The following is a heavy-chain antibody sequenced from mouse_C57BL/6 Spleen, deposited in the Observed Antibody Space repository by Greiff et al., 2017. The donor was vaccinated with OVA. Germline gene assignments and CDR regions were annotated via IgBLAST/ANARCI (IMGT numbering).Heavy chain of an antibody. CDR3: AREGNYYAMDY. V-gene: IGHV1-52*01. CDR1: GYTFTSYW. CDR2: IDPSDSET. Sequence: QVQLQQPGAELVRPGSSVKLSCKASGYTFTSYWMHWVKQRPIQGLEWIGNIDPSDSETHYNQKFKDKATLTVDKSSSTAYMQLSSLTSEDSAVYYWAREGNYYAMDYWGQGTSVTVSS. J-gene: IGHJ4*01.